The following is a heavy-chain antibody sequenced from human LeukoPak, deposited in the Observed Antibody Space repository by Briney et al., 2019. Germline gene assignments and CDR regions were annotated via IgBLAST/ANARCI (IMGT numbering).Heavy chain of an antibody. J-gene: IGHJ4*02. Sequence: GGSLRLSCAASGFTFTHYAMHWVRQTPGKGLEWVAVIFYDGTIQYYSDSVRGRLIVSRDNPKNTLYLQMNSLRAEDTAVYYCAREGPGYCSGGTCYSTGYFDYWGQGTVVTVSS. CDR1: GFTFTHYA. V-gene: IGHV3-30*03. D-gene: IGHD2-15*01. CDR2: IFYDGTIQ. CDR3: AREGPGYCSGGTCYSTGYFDY.